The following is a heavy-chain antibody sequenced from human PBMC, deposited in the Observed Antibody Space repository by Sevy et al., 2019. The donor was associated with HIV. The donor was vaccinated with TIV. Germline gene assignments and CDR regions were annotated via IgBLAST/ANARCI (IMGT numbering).Heavy chain of an antibody. V-gene: IGHV1-2*06. CDR3: VREDNNAPRTLLSFDI. CDR2: INPNSGVT. Sequence: ASVKVSCKATGYMFSDYNMHWVRQAPGQGLEWMALINPNSGVTIYAQKFRGRVSLTRDTSMSTAYMELSALSSDDTAVYYCVREDNNAPRTLLSFDIWGQGTMVTVSS. J-gene: IGHJ3*02. CDR1: GYMFSDYN. D-gene: IGHD1-20*01.